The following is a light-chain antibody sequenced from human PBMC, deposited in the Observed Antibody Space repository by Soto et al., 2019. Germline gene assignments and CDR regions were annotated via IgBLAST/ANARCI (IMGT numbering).Light chain of an antibody. CDR3: QQYGNWPFT. J-gene: IGKJ5*01. Sequence: ETLMTQSPATLSVSPGERATLSCRASQSISSNVAWYQQKPCQAPRLLIYGASTRATGLPARFSGSGSGTEFTLTISSLLSEDFAVYYCQQYGNWPFTFGQGTRLEIK. CDR1: QSISSN. V-gene: IGKV3-15*01. CDR2: GAS.